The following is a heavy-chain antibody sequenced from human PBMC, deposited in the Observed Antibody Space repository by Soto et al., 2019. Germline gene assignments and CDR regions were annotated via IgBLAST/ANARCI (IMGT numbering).Heavy chain of an antibody. Sequence: GGSLRLSCAASGFTFSSYAMSWVRQAPGKGLEWVSAISGSGGSTYYADSVKGRFTISRDNSKNALYLQMNSLRAEDTAVYYCSKSGDFLSGYHHYYYGMDVWGQGTTVTVSS. J-gene: IGHJ6*02. CDR2: ISGSGGST. CDR1: GFTFSSYA. CDR3: SKSGDFLSGYHHYYYGMDV. V-gene: IGHV3-23*01. D-gene: IGHD3-3*01.